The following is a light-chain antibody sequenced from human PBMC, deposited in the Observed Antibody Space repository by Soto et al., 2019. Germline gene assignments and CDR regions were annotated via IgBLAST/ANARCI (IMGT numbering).Light chain of an antibody. Sequence: VLAQSPGTLCLSPGGRGTLSCRASRRVASRSVSISDLAWYQQKPGQAPRLLIYGASSRATGIPDRFSGSGSGTDFTLTISRLEPEDFAVYYCQQYGTAPWTFGQGTKADIK. CDR3: QQYGTAPWT. CDR2: GAS. CDR1: RRVASRSVSISD. J-gene: IGKJ1*01. V-gene: IGKV3-20*01.